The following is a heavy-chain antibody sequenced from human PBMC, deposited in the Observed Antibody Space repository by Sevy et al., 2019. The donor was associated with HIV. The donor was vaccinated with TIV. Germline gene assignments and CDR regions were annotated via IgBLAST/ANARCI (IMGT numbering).Heavy chain of an antibody. V-gene: IGHV3-7*03. CDR1: GFTFSSYW. Sequence: GGSLRLTCEASGFTFSSYWMSWVRQAPGKGLEWVANIKHDGSEKYYVDSVKGRFTISRDNAKNSLYLQMNSLRAEDTAVYYCARGVFDIWCQGTMVTVSS. CDR3: ARGVFDI. CDR2: IKHDGSEK. J-gene: IGHJ3*02.